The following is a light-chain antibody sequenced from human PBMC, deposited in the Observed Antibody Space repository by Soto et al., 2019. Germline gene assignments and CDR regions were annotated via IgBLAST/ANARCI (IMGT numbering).Light chain of an antibody. CDR2: GAS. Sequence: TQSPAALSVSRGERAILSCRASQTVDTNLAWYQQKPGQAPRLLIYGASTRATGIPDRFSGSGSGTEFTLTISSLQSEDFAIYFCQQYNTWTTFGQGTKVDI. CDR3: QQYNTWTT. J-gene: IGKJ1*01. V-gene: IGKV3-15*01. CDR1: QTVDTN.